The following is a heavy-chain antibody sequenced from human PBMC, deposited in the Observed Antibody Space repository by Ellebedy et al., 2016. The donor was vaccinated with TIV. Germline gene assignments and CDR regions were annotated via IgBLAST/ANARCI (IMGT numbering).Heavy chain of an antibody. CDR3: AVDYGDYLYYFDY. J-gene: IGHJ4*02. D-gene: IGHD4-17*01. CDR1: GGTFSSYA. CDR2: IIPIFGTA. V-gene: IGHV1-69*13. Sequence: SVKVSCXASGGTFSSYAISWVRQAPGQGLEWMGGIIPIFGTANYAQKFQGRVTITADESTSTAYMELSSLRSEDTAVYYCAVDYGDYLYYFDYWGQGTLVTVSS.